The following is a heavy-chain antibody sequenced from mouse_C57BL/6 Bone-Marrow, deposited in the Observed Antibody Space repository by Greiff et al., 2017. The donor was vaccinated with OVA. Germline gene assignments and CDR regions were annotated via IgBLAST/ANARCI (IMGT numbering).Heavy chain of an antibody. CDR2: ISYDGSN. Sequence: EVHLVESGPGLVKPSQSLSLTCSVTGYSITSGYYWNWIRQFPGNKLEWMGYISYDGSNNYNPSLKNRISITRDTSKNQFFLKLNSVTTEDTATYYCARDGYYSDYWGQGTTLTVSS. V-gene: IGHV3-6*01. CDR3: ARDGYYSDY. CDR1: GYSITSGYY. J-gene: IGHJ2*01. D-gene: IGHD2-2*01.